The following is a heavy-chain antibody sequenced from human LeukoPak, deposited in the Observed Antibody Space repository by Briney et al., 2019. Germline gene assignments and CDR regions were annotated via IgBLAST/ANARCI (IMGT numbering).Heavy chain of an antibody. CDR3: ARGWAYSGYDLYFDY. CDR1: GFTFSSYA. CDR2: ISYDGSNK. Sequence: GGSLRLSCAASGFTFSSYAMHRVHQAPGKGLEWVAVISYDGSNKYYADSVKGRFTISRDNSKNTLYLQMNSLRAEDTAVYYCARGWAYSGYDLYFDYWGQGTLVTVSS. D-gene: IGHD5-12*01. J-gene: IGHJ4*02. V-gene: IGHV3-30*04.